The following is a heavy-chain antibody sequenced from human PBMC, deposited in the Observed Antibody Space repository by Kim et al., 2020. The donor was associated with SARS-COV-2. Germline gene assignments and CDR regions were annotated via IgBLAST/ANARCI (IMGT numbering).Heavy chain of an antibody. V-gene: IGHV3-74*01. CDR1: GFTFSSYW. CDR2: INSDGSST. J-gene: IGHJ6*02. Sequence: GGSLRLSCAASGFTFSSYWMHWVRQAPGKGLVWVSRINSDGSSTSYADSVKGRFTISRDNAKNTLYLQMNSLRAEDTAVYYCAGGSYWTDYYGMDVWGQGTTVTVSS. CDR3: AGGSYWTDYYGMDV. D-gene: IGHD1-26*01.